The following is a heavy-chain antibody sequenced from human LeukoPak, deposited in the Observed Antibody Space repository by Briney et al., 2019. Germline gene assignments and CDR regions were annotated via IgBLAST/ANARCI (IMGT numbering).Heavy chain of an antibody. V-gene: IGHV4-39*07. D-gene: IGHD1-26*01. CDR2: IYYSGSS. J-gene: IGHJ4*02. CDR1: GGSISSSGYY. Sequence: SETLSLTCTVSGGSISSSGYYWGWVRQPPGKELEWIGSIYYSGSSHYNPSLKSRVSMSRDTAKNQFSLNLSSVTAADTAVYYCARVGVTADFDYWGQGTLVTVSS. CDR3: ARVGVTADFDY.